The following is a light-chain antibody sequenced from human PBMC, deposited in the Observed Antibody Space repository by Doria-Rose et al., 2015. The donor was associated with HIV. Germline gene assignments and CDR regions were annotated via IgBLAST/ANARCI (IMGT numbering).Light chain of an antibody. Sequence: EIVLTQSPGTLSLSPGERATLSCRASQSVSSRYFAWYRQKPGQAPRLLIYGASSRATGIPDRFGGSGSGTGFTLTISRLEPEDFAVYYCQQYGASPPTFGQGTKVEIK. CDR1: QSVSSRY. CDR3: QQYGASPPT. J-gene: IGKJ1*01. CDR2: GAS. V-gene: IGKV3-20*01.